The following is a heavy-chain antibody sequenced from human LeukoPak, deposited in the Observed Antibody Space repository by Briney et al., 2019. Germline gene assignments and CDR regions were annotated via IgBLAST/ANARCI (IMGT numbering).Heavy chain of an antibody. CDR1: GFTLTSYY. Sequence: GASVKISCKASGFTLTSYYFFWVRLAPGQGLEWMGILNPKTGTTGYAQKFQGRVSMTRDTSTSIVYMELSSLRSEDSAIYYCVRDQRRIEVAGYYSDYWGQGTLVSVSA. J-gene: IGHJ4*02. CDR3: VRDQRRIEVAGYYSDY. CDR2: LNPKTGTT. V-gene: IGHV1-46*01. D-gene: IGHD6-19*01.